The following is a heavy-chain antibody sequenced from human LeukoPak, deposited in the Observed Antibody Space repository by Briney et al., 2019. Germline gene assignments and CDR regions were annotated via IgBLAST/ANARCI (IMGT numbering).Heavy chain of an antibody. Sequence: SETLSLTCAVYGGSFSGYYWSWIRQPPGKGLEWIGYIYYSGSTSYNPSLKSRVTISVDTSKKQISLKLSSATAADTAFYYCARYIVSYPHDAFDIWGQGTMVTVSS. J-gene: IGHJ3*02. CDR3: ARYIVSYPHDAFDI. V-gene: IGHV4-59*01. CDR2: IYYSGST. D-gene: IGHD1-26*01. CDR1: GGSFSGYY.